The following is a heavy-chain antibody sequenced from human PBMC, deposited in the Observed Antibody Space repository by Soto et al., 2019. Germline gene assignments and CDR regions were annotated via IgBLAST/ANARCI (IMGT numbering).Heavy chain of an antibody. D-gene: IGHD3-9*01. CDR2: ISYDGSNK. CDR1: GFTFSSYG. V-gene: IGHV3-30*18. Sequence: GGSLRLSCAASGFTFSSYGMHWVRQAPGKGLEWVAVISYDGSNKYYADSVKGRFTISRDNSKNTLYLQMNSLRAEDTAVYYCAKEEQYYDILTGYYSGYGMDVWGQGTTVTVSS. J-gene: IGHJ6*02. CDR3: AKEEQYYDILTGYYSGYGMDV.